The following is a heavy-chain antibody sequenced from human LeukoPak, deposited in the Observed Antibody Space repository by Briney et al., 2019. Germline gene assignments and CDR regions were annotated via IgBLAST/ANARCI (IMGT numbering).Heavy chain of an antibody. Sequence: PGGSLRLSCAASGFTVSSNYMSWVRQAPGKGLEWVSVIYSGGSTYYADSVKGRFTISRDNSKNTLYLQMNSLRAEDTAVYYCARTGERRTYYYGMDVWGQGTTVTVSS. V-gene: IGHV3-53*01. J-gene: IGHJ6*02. CDR2: IYSGGST. CDR1: GFTVSSNY. D-gene: IGHD7-27*01. CDR3: ARTGERRTYYYGMDV.